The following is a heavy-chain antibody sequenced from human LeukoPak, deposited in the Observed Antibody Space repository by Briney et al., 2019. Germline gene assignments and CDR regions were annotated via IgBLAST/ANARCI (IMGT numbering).Heavy chain of an antibody. CDR2: ISGSGDSI. Sequence: GRSLRLSCAASGFIFSSYAMSWVRQAPGKGLEWVSIISGSGDSIYYADSVKGRFTMSRDNSKNTLYLQLNTLRAEDTAVYYCAKDSAKKYDDYWGQGTLVTVSS. CDR3: AKDSAKKYDDY. J-gene: IGHJ4*02. D-gene: IGHD2/OR15-2a*01. V-gene: IGHV3-23*01. CDR1: GFIFSSYA.